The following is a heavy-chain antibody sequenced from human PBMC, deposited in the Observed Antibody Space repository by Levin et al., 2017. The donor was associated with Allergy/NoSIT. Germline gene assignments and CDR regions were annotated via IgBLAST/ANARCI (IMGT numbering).Heavy chain of an antibody. Sequence: GESLKISCKGSGYSFTSYWIGWVRQMPGKGLEWMGIIYPGDSDTRYSPSFQGQVTISADKSISTAYLQWSSLKASDTAMYYCARHVSIAGVWGSYRLYYFDYWGQGTLVTVSS. V-gene: IGHV5-51*01. J-gene: IGHJ4*02. CDR3: ARHVSIAGVWGSYRLYYFDY. CDR2: IYPGDSDT. D-gene: IGHD3-16*02. CDR1: GYSFTSYW.